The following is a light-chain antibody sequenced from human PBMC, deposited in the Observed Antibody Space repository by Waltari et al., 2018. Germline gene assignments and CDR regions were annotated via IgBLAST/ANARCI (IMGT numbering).Light chain of an antibody. Sequence: QSALTQPASVSGSPGQSITISCTGTSGAVGGYDYVAWFQHNPGQAPKPMIYNVTKRPPGVSVRCSGSRSGNTASLTISGLQAEDESDFYCTSYTSSATFVFGTGTKVTVL. CDR2: NVT. J-gene: IGLJ1*01. V-gene: IGLV2-14*03. CDR1: SGAVGGYDY. CDR3: TSYTSSATFV.